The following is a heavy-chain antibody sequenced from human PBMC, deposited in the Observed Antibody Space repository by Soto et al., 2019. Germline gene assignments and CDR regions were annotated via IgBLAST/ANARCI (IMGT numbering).Heavy chain of an antibody. D-gene: IGHD6-13*01. Sequence: SVKPSCTASGGTFSSYAISWVRQAPGQGLEWMGGIIPIFGTANYAQKFQGRVTITADESTSTAYMELSSLRSEDTAVYYCARGEQGLLRDYYYYGMDVWGQGTTVTVAS. CDR2: IIPIFGTA. J-gene: IGHJ6*02. CDR1: GGTFSSYA. CDR3: ARGEQGLLRDYYYYGMDV. V-gene: IGHV1-69*01.